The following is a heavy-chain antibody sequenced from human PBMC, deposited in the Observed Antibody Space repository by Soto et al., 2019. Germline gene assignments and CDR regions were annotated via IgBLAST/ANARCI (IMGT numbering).Heavy chain of an antibody. CDR3: ARIRSSGWRYYFDY. CDR2: IDWDDDK. V-gene: IGHV2-70*01. Sequence: SGPTLVNPTQTLTLTCTFSGFSLSTSGMCVSWIRQPPGKALEWLAPIDWDDDKYYSTSLKTRLTISKDTSKNQVVLTMTNMDPVDTATYYCARIRSSGWRYYFDYWGQGTLVTVSS. CDR1: GFSLSTSGMC. D-gene: IGHD6-19*01. J-gene: IGHJ4*02.